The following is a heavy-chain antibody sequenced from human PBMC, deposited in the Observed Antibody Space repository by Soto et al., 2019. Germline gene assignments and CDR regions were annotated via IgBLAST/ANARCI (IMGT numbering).Heavy chain of an antibody. V-gene: IGHV1-18*01. CDR3: ARDREQWDQKYCDS. CDR2: ISAQRGNT. D-gene: IGHD1-26*01. Sequence: QVQLVQSGAEVKNTGASVKVSCKASGDTFSSYGISWLRQAPGQGLEWMGWISAQRGNTNYAQKFRGRVTMTTDTGTSTVYMELRSLREDDTAVYYCARDREQWDQKYCDSWGQGTLVTVSS. J-gene: IGHJ4*02. CDR1: GDTFSSYG.